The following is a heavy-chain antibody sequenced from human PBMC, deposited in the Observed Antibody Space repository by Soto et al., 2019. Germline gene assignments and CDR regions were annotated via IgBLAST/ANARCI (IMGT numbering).Heavy chain of an antibody. CDR1: GYTFTGYY. J-gene: IGHJ6*02. V-gene: IGHV1-2*02. D-gene: IGHD1-1*01. Sequence: ASVKVSCKASGYTFTGYYIHWVRQAPGQALKWMGWINPDSGDTEFAQRFQGRVTMTRDTSISTAYMELDRLRPDDTAVYYCARAGAFRGSYYYYDGLDVWGQGTTVTVSS. CDR2: INPDSGDT. CDR3: ARAGAFRGSYYYYDGLDV.